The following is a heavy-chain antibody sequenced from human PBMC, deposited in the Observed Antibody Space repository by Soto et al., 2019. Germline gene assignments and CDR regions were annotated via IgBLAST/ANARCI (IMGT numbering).Heavy chain of an antibody. CDR2: IIPVLGIP. J-gene: IGHJ4*02. Sequence: QVQLVQSGAELKKPGSSVKVSCMSSGGTLSSDSFSWVRQAPGQGLDWMGRIIPVLGIPNYAQKFQGRLTISADRSTNTGYMGLSSLTSEDTAVYYCARVVDFYFDDWGQGTMVTVSS. V-gene: IGHV1-69*02. CDR1: GGTLSSDS. CDR3: ARVVDFYFDD. D-gene: IGHD5-12*01.